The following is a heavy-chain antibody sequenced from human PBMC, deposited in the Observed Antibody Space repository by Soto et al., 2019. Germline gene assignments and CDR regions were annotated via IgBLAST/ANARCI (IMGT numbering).Heavy chain of an antibody. J-gene: IGHJ3*02. CDR2: ISGSGGST. V-gene: IGHV3-23*01. Sequence: EVQLLESGGGLVQPWGSLRLSCAASGFTFSSYAMSWVRQAPGKGLEWVSAISGSGGSTYYADYVKGRFTISRDNSKNTLYLQMNSLRAEDTAVYYCAKGTLRDDFWIGYYLLIPNDAFDIRCQGTMVTVS. D-gene: IGHD3-3*01. CDR3: AKGTLRDDFWIGYYLLIPNDAFDI. CDR1: GFTFSSYA.